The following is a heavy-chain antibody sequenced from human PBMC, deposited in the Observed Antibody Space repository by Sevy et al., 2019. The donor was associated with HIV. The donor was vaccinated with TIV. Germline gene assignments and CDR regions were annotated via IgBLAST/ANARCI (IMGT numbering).Heavy chain of an antibody. D-gene: IGHD3-22*01. V-gene: IGHV4-59*13. CDR3: ARGSGRGYYYDSSGYYYRYFDY. CDR1: GGSISSYY. Sequence: SETLSLTCTVSGGSISSYYWSWIRQPPGKGLEWIGYIYYSGSTNYNPSLKSRVTISVDTSKNQFSLKLSSVTAADTAVYYWARGSGRGYYYDSSGYYYRYFDYWGQGTLVTVSS. J-gene: IGHJ4*02. CDR2: IYYSGST.